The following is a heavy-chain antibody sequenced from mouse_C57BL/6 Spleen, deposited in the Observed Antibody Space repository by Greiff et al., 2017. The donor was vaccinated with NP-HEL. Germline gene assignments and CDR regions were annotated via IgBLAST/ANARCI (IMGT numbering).Heavy chain of an antibody. D-gene: IGHD2-1*01. J-gene: IGHJ4*01. V-gene: IGHV8-12*01. CDR1: GFSLSTSGMG. CDR3: ARVYGNYVDYAMDY. Sequence: LKESGPGILQSSQTLSLTCSFSGFSLSTSGMGVSWIRQPSGKGLEWLAHIYWDDDKRYNPSLKSRLTISKDTSRNQVFLKITSVDTADTATYYCARVYGNYVDYAMDYWGQGTSVTVSS. CDR2: IYWDDDK.